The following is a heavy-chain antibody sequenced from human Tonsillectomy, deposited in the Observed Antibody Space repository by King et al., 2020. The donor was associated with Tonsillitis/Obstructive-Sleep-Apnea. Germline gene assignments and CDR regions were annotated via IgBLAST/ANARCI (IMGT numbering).Heavy chain of an antibody. D-gene: IGHD3-10*01. CDR1: GFTFSSYA. CDR2: ISYDGSNK. V-gene: IGHV3-30*04. Sequence: VQLVESGGGVVQPGRSLRLSCAASGFTFSSYAMHWVRQAPGKGLEWVAVISYDGSNKYYADSVKGRFTISRDNSKNTLYLQMNSLIAEDTAVYYCARVEDYYGSGSYRIYYYGMDVWGQGTTVTVSS. CDR3: ARVEDYYGSGSYRIYYYGMDV. J-gene: IGHJ6*02.